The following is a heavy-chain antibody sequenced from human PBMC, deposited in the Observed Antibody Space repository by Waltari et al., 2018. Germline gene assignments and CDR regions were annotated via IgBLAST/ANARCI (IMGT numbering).Heavy chain of an antibody. D-gene: IGHD3-9*01. CDR1: GFIFKNYW. CDR3: ARDGYNASPILRYYYGLDV. J-gene: IGHJ6*02. V-gene: IGHV3-74*01. CDR2: ICIDGSSS. Sequence: EVQMVESGGVLVQPGGSLRLSCVASGFIFKNYWMHWVRQVPGKVLVCVARICIDGSSSNYSDSVEGRFTISRDNVKNTLYLQMNNLRAEDTAVYYCARDGYNASPILRYYYGLDVWGQGTTVTVSS.